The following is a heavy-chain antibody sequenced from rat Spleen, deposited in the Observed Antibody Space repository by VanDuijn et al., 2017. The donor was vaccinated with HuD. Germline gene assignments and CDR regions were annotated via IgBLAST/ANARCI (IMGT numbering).Heavy chain of an antibody. CDR1: GFTFSNYD. CDR3: ARAGYLRDWYFDF. CDR2: ITNTGGST. D-gene: IGHD2-2*01. J-gene: IGHJ1*01. Sequence: EVQLVESGGGLVQPGGSLKLSCAVSGFTFSNYDMAWVRPAPTKGLEWVTSITNTGGSTYYRDSVKGRFTISRDNAKNTLFLQMDSLRSEDTATYYCARAGYLRDWYFDFWGPGTMVTVSS. V-gene: IGHV5S13*01.